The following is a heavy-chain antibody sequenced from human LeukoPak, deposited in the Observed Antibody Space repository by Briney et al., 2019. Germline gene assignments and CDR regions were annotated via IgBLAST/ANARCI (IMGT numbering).Heavy chain of an antibody. J-gene: IGHJ4*02. CDR2: ISSSSSYI. D-gene: IGHD3-3*01. V-gene: IGHV3-21*01. CDR3: ARVMHDLEKDY. CDR1: GFTFSSYS. Sequence: GGSLRLSCAASGFTFSSYSMNWVRQAPGKGLEWVSSISSSSSYIYYADSVKGRFTISRDNAKNSLYLQMNSLRAEDTAVYYCARVMHDLEKDYWGQGTLVTVSS.